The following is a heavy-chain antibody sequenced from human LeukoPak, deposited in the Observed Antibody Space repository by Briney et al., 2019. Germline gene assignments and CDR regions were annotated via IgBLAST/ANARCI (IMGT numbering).Heavy chain of an antibody. V-gene: IGHV3-7*01. CDR1: GFTFSSYW. D-gene: IGHD1-20*01. Sequence: GGSLRLSCAASGFTFSSYWMSWVRQAPGKGLEWVANIKQDGSEKYYVDSVKGRFTISRDNAKNSLYLQMNSLRAEDTAVYYCARDFRYNWNDAVDPWGQGTLVTVSS. CDR2: IKQDGSEK. CDR3: ARDFRYNWNDAVDP. J-gene: IGHJ5*02.